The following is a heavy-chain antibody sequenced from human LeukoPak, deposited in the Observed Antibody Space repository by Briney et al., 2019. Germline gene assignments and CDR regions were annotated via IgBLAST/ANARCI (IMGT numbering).Heavy chain of an antibody. Sequence: ASVKVSCKASGYTFTSYGISWVRQAPGQGLEWMGWISAYNGNTNYAQKLQGRVTMTTDTSTSTAYMELRSLRSDDTAVYYCARDPLDTAMVRVPYYYYYMDVWGKGTTVTISS. CDR3: ARDPLDTAMVRVPYYYYYMDV. CDR1: GYTFTSYG. CDR2: ISAYNGNT. D-gene: IGHD5-18*01. J-gene: IGHJ6*03. V-gene: IGHV1-18*01.